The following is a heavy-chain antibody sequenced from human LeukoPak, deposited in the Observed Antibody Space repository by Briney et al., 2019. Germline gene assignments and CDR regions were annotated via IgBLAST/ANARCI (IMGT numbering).Heavy chain of an antibody. CDR1: GLTFRSYA. CDR2: ISYDGNNK. D-gene: IGHD2/OR15-2a*01. Sequence: GRCLRLSCAASGLTFRSYAMHWVCQAPGKGLEWVAVISYDGNNKYYADSVKGRFTISRDNSKNTLYLQMNSLRAEATAVYCCARETLAHWGQGTLVTVSS. V-gene: IGHV3-30*04. J-gene: IGHJ4*02. CDR3: ARETLAH.